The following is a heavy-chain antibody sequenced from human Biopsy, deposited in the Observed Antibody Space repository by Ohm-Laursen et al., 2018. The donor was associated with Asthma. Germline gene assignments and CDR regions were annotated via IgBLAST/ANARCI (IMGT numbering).Heavy chain of an antibody. Sequence: ASVKASCNTSGYTFNSAGITWVRQAPGQGLEWMGWISVYNGNTKVAQKLQDRVTMITHTSTSTAYMELRSLRSDDTAVYFCARAVDYSHYYGIDVWGQGTLVTVSS. CDR3: ARAVDYSHYYGIDV. D-gene: IGHD3-10*01. V-gene: IGHV1-18*01. CDR1: GYTFNSAG. CDR2: ISVYNGNT. J-gene: IGHJ6*02.